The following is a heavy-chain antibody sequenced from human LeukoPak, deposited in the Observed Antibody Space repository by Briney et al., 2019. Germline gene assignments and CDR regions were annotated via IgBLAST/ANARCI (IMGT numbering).Heavy chain of an antibody. CDR1: GYNFLNYW. CDR2: IYPRASDT. V-gene: IGHV5-51*01. J-gene: IGHJ4*02. Sequence: PGESLKISCKGSGYNFLNYWIGWVRQLPGKGLEWMGIIYPRASDTRYSPSFQGHVVISVDKSINTAYLQLSSLKVSDSAMYFCTRRGFDLWGQGTQVTVSS. CDR3: TRRGFDL.